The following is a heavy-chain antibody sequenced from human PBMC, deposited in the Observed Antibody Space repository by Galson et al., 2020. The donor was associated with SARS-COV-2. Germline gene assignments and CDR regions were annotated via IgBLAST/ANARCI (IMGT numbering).Heavy chain of an antibody. CDR3: AREGIAVPNGFDP. D-gene: IGHD6-19*01. CDR1: GGSISSGSYY. J-gene: IGHJ5*02. CDR2: IYTSGST. V-gene: IGHV4-61*02. Sequence: SETLSLTCTVSGGSISSGSYYWSWIRQPAGKGLEWIGRIYTSGSTNYNPSLKSRVTISVDTSKNQFSLKLSSVTAADTAVYYCAREGIAVPNGFDPGGQGTLVTVAS.